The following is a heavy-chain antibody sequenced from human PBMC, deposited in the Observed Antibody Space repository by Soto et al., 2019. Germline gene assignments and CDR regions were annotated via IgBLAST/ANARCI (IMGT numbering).Heavy chain of an antibody. V-gene: IGHV4-31*03. CDR2: IFYNGST. CDR1: GDPINSGGYF. CDR3: ARDRYFDL. Sequence: QVQLQESGPGLVKPSQTLSLTCSVSGDPINSGGYFWSWIRQLPGKGLEWIGNIFYNGSTYYNPCLKSRGTISLDTSKRQFSLNLSSVTAAHTAVSFCARDRYFDLWGRGNLVTVSS. J-gene: IGHJ2*01.